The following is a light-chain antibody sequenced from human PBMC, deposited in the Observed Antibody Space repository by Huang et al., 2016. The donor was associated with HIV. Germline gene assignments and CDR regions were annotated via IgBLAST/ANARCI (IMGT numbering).Light chain of an antibody. CDR2: GAS. CDR3: QQYNNWPPIT. Sequence: EIVMIQSPVTLSVSPGERATLSCRASQSVSSNLAWYQQKPGQAPRLLIYGASTRATGVPARFSGSGSGTEFTLTISSLQSEDFALYYCQQYNNWPPITFGQGTRLEIK. J-gene: IGKJ5*01. V-gene: IGKV3-15*01. CDR1: QSVSSN.